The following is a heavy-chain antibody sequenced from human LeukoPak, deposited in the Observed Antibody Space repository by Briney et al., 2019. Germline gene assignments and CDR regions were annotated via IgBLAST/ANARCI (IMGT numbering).Heavy chain of an antibody. V-gene: IGHV3-66*01. D-gene: IGHD3-9*01. CDR1: GFTFSSYA. J-gene: IGHJ5*02. CDR2: IYSGGST. Sequence: GGSLRLSCAASGFTFSSYAMSWVRQAPGKGLEWVSVIYSGGSTYYADSVKGRFTISRDNSKNTLYLQMNSLRAEDTAVYYCARDPISYYDILTGYRPSGFDPWGQGTLVTVSS. CDR3: ARDPISYYDILTGYRPSGFDP.